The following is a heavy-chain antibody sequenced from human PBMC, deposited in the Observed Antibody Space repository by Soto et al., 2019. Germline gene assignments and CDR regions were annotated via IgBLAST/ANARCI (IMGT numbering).Heavy chain of an antibody. J-gene: IGHJ4*02. Sequence: PSETLSLTWIVSGESISSSSYYWGWIRQPPGKGLEWIGSIYYSGRTYYNPSFKSRVTISIDMSKNQFSLKLSSVTATDTAVYYCARQRTTVVTQAYFDHWGQGALVTVSS. V-gene: IGHV4-39*01. CDR1: GESISSSSYY. CDR2: IYYSGRT. CDR3: ARQRTTVVTQAYFDH. D-gene: IGHD2-21*02.